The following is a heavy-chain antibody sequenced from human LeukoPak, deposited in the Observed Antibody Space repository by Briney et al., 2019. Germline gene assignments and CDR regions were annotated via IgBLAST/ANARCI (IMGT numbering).Heavy chain of an antibody. D-gene: IGHD3-22*01. CDR3: AKDQNYDSSGYYDY. CDR2: ISWNSGYI. CDR1: GFTFDGYA. V-gene: IGHV3-9*01. J-gene: IGHJ4*02. Sequence: GRSLRLSCAASGFTFDGYAMHWVRQAPGKGLEWVSGISWNSGYIGYADSVKGRFTISRDNAKNSLHLQMNSLRVEDTALYYCAKDQNYDSSGYYDYWGQGTLVTVSS.